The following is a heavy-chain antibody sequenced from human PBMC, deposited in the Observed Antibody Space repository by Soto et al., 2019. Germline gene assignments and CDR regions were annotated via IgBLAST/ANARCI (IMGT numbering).Heavy chain of an antibody. CDR2: INPNSGGT. V-gene: IGHV1-2*04. CDR3: ARGGPSDYDILTGTQDFDY. J-gene: IGHJ4*02. D-gene: IGHD3-9*01. CDR1: GYTFTGYY. Sequence: ASVKVSCKASGYTFTGYYMHWVRQAPGQGLEWMGWINPNSGGTNYAQKFQGWVTMTRDTSISTAYMELSRLRSDDTAVYYCARGGPSDYDILTGTQDFDYWGQGTLVTVSS.